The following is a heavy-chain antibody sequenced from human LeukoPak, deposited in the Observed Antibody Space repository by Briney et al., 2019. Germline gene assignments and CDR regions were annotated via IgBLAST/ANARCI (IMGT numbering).Heavy chain of an antibody. CDR1: GGSFSGYY. Sequence: PSETLSLTCAVYGGSFSGYYWSWIRQPPGKGLEWIGEINHSGSTNYNSSLKSRVTISVDTSKNQFSLKLSSVTAADTAVYYCARGKRIVGATTRDYWGQGTLVTVSS. D-gene: IGHD1-26*01. CDR2: INHSGST. J-gene: IGHJ4*02. V-gene: IGHV4-34*01. CDR3: ARGKRIVGATTRDY.